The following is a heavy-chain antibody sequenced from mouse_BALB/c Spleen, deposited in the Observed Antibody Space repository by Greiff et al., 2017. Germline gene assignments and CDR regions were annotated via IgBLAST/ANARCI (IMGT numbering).Heavy chain of an antibody. Sequence: EVQLQESGPELVKPGASVKISCKASGYSFTGYYMHWVKQSHVKSLEWIGRINPYNGATSYNQNFKDKASLTVDKSSSTAYMELHSLTSEASAVYSWARWYDYDGSYFDYWGQGTTLTVSS. CDR1: GYSFTGYY. D-gene: IGHD2-4*01. J-gene: IGHJ2*01. CDR2: INPYNGAT. V-gene: IGHV1-31*01. CDR3: ARWYDYDGSYFDY.